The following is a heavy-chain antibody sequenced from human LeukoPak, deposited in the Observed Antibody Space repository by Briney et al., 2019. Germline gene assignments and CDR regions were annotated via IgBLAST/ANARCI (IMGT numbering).Heavy chain of an antibody. CDR2: INPHTGGT. Sequence: ASVKVSCKASGYSFTSYYMNWVRQAPGQGLEWMGWINPHTGGTNYAQKFQGRVAMTRDTSISTAYMELSGLTSDDTAVYYCARPYCSGGSCHDYFDYWGQGTLVTVSS. CDR1: GYSFTSYY. V-gene: IGHV1-2*02. D-gene: IGHD2-15*01. J-gene: IGHJ4*02. CDR3: ARPYCSGGSCHDYFDY.